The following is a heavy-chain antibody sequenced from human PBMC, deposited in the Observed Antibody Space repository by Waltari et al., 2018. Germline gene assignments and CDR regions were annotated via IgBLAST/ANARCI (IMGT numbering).Heavy chain of an antibody. CDR2: ISWDGGST. V-gene: IGHV3-43*01. CDR1: GFPFDDYT. Sequence: EVQLVESGGVVVQPGGSLRLSCAASGFPFDDYTMHWVRQAPGKGLEWVSLISWDGGSTYYADSVKGRFTISRDNNKNSLYLQMNSLRTEDTALYYCAKDMGATTSPLDYWGQGTLVTVSS. D-gene: IGHD5-12*01. CDR3: AKDMGATTSPLDY. J-gene: IGHJ4*02.